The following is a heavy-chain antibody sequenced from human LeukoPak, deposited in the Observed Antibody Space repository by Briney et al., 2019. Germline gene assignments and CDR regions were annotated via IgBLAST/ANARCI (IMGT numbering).Heavy chain of an antibody. D-gene: IGHD3-10*01. V-gene: IGHV3-30*04. CDR3: AKDVETIIPYYFDY. J-gene: IGHJ4*02. CDR1: RFTFSSYA. CDR2: ISYDGSKE. Sequence: GGSLRLSCSASRFTFSSYAMHWVRQAPGKGLEWVASISYDGSKEYYAESVKGRFTISRDNSKNRLYLQMNSLRAEDTAFYFCAKDVETIIPYYFDYWGQGTQVTVSS.